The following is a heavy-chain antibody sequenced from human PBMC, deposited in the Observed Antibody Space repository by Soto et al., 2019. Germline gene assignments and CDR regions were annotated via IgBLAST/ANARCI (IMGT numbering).Heavy chain of an antibody. CDR3: ARGLDIVVVPAATGMDV. Sequence: PSETLSLTCTVSGDSISSGNHYWSWIRQPPGKGLEWIGYIFYSGTAYYNPSLKSRVTISVDTSKNQFSLKLSSVTAADTAVYYCARGLDIVVVPAATGMDVWGQGTTVTVSS. D-gene: IGHD2-2*01. CDR2: IFYSGTA. CDR1: GDSISSGNHY. J-gene: IGHJ6*02. V-gene: IGHV4-30-4*01.